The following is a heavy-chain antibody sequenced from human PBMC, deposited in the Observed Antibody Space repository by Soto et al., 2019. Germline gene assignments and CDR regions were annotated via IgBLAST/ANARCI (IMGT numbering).Heavy chain of an antibody. V-gene: IGHV3-15*01. Sequence: GGSLRLSCAASGFTFSNAWMSWVRQAPGKGLEWVGRIKSKTDGGTTDYAAPVKGRFTISRDDSKNTLYLQMNSLKTEDTAVYYCTKDYSSSWYEYFQHWGQGTLVTVSS. CDR3: TKDYSSSWYEYFQH. CDR2: IKSKTDGGTT. D-gene: IGHD6-13*01. J-gene: IGHJ1*01. CDR1: GFTFSNAW.